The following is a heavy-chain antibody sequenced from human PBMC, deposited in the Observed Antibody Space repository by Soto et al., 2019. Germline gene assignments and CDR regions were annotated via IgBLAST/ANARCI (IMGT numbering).Heavy chain of an antibody. CDR1: GGSISSYY. J-gene: IGHJ4*02. V-gene: IGHV4-59*01. CDR3: ASAYYYDSSGYYPY. D-gene: IGHD3-22*01. CDR2: IYYSGST. Sequence: SETLSLTCTVSGGSISSYYWSWIRQPPGKGLEWIGYIYYSGSTNYNPSLKSRVTISVDTSKNQFSLKLSSVTAADTAVYYCASAYYYDSSGYYPYWGQGTLVTAPQ.